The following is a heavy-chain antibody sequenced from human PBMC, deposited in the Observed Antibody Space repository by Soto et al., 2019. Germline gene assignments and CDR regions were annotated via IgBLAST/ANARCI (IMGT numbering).Heavy chain of an antibody. CDR1: GYTFTNYG. D-gene: IGHD6-6*01. CDR3: ARDWPSIAATDFDY. CDR2: ISAYNGNT. J-gene: IGHJ4*02. Sequence: QVQLVQSGAEVKKPGASVKVSCKASGYTFTNYGISWVRQTPGQGLEWMGWISAYNGNTNYAQKFQDRVTMTTDTSTSPAYVELRSLRSDDTAVYYCARDWPSIAATDFDYWGQGTLVTVSS. V-gene: IGHV1-18*01.